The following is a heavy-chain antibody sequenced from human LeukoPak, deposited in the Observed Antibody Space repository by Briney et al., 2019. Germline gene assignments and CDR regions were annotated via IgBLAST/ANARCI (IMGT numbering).Heavy chain of an antibody. D-gene: IGHD5-18*01. J-gene: IGHJ4*02. CDR3: ARLGSSAMVYGNLDY. CDR2: ISSSSSYI. CDR1: GFTFSSYS. V-gene: IGHV3-21*01. Sequence: GGSLRLSCAASGFTFSSYSINWVRQAPGKGLEWVSSISSSSSYIYYADSVKGRFTISRDNAKNSLYTQMNSLRAEDTAVYYCARLGSSAMVYGNLDYWGQGTLVTVSS.